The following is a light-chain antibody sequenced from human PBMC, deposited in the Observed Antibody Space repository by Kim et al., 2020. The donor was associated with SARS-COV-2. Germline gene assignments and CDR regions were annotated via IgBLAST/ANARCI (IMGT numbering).Light chain of an antibody. V-gene: IGLV2-23*03. CDR1: SSDVGSYNL. J-gene: IGLJ1*01. CDR2: EGS. CDR3: CSYAGSSTFFV. Sequence: SITISCTGTSSDVGSYNLVSWYQQHPGKAPKLMIYEGSKRPSGVSNRFSGSKSGNTASLTISGLQAEDEADYYCCSYAGSSTFFVFGTGTKVTV.